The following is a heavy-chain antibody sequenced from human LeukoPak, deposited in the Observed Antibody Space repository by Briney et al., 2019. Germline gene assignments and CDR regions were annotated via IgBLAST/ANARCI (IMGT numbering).Heavy chain of an antibody. D-gene: IGHD6-19*01. CDR2: INPKSGGT. CDR3: VRGHSSGWPNWFDP. V-gene: IGHV1-2*06. CDR1: GYTFTGYY. Sequence: ASVKVSCKASGYTFTGYYIHWVRQAPGQGLQWMGRINPKSGGTNYAQKFQGRVTMNTDTSISTAYMDLKTLRSDDTAVYFCVRGHSSGWPNWFDPWGQGTLVTVSS. J-gene: IGHJ5*02.